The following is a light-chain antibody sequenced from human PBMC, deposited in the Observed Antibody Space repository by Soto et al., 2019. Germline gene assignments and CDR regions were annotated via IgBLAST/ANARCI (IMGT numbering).Light chain of an antibody. CDR3: GADHGSGGNFVVV. V-gene: IGLV9-49*01. CDR1: SGYSNYK. J-gene: IGLJ2*01. Sequence: QSVLTQPPSASASLGASVTLTCTLSSGYSNYKVDWYQQRPGKGPRFVMRVGTGGIVGSKGDGIPDRFSVLGSGLNRYLTIKNIQEEDESDYHCGADHGSGGNFVVVFGGGTKRTV. CDR2: VGTGGIVG.